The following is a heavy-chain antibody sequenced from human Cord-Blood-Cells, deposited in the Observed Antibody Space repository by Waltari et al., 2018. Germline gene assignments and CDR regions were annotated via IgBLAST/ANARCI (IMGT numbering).Heavy chain of an antibody. V-gene: IGHV4-59*01. Sequence: QVQLQESGPGLVKPSETLSLTCTVSGGSISSNYWSWIRQPPGKGLELIGYIYYSGSTNYNPSLKSRVTISVDTSKNQFSLKLSSVTAADTAVYYCASISGTTFAFDIWGQGTMVTVSS. CDR1: GGSISSNY. D-gene: IGHD1-7*01. CDR2: IYYSGST. J-gene: IGHJ3*02. CDR3: ASISGTTFAFDI.